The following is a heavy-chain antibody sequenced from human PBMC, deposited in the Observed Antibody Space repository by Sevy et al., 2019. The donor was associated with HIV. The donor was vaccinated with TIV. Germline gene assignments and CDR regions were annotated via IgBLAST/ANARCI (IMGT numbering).Heavy chain of an antibody. CDR2: IFGDGGST. CDR1: GFTFSSYA. J-gene: IGHJ3*02. CDR3: AGGRYDRSGSFDAFDI. D-gene: IGHD3-22*01. Sequence: GGSLRLSCAASGFTFSSYAMNWVRQAPGKGLEWVSTIFGDGGSTYYADSVKGRFTISRDNSKNTLYLQMNSLGAEDTAVYYCAGGRYDRSGSFDAFDIWGQGTMVTVSS. V-gene: IGHV3-23*01.